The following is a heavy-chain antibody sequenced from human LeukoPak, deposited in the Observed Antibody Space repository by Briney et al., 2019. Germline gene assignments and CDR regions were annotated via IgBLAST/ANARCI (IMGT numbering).Heavy chain of an antibody. CDR2: IYTSGGA. Sequence: SETLSLTCTVSGGSISSYYWSWIRQPAGMGLEWIGRIYTSGGANYNPSLKSRVTISLDTSKNHFSLKLSSVTAADTAVYYCVRVEYDSSRFHPWGQGTLVTAS. CDR3: VRVEYDSSRFHP. CDR1: GGSISSYY. D-gene: IGHD3-22*01. J-gene: IGHJ5*02. V-gene: IGHV4-4*07.